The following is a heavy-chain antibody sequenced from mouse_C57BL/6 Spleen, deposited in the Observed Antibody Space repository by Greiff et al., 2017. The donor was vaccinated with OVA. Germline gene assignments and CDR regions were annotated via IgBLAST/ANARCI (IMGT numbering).Heavy chain of an antibody. CDR3: TRRRSAGAMDY. V-gene: IGHV1-15*01. CDR1: GYTFTDYE. J-gene: IGHJ4*01. Sequence: QVQLQQSGAELVRPGASVTLSCKASGYTFTDYEMHWVKQTPVHGLEWIGAIDPETGGTAYNQKFKGKAILTADKSSSTAYMELRSLTSEDSAVYYCTRRRSAGAMDYWGQGTSVTVSS. CDR2: IDPETGGT.